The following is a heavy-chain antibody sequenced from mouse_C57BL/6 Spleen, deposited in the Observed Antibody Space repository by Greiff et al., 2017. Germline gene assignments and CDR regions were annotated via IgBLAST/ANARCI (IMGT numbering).Heavy chain of an antibody. Sequence: EVKLQESGPGLVKPSQSLSLTCSVTGYSITSGYYWNWIRQFPGNKLEWMGYISYDGSNNYNPSLKNRISITRDTSKSQFFLKLNSVTTEDTATYYCASYYYGSSYGWFAYWGQGTLVTVSA. D-gene: IGHD1-1*01. J-gene: IGHJ3*01. CDR1: GYSITSGYY. CDR3: ASYYYGSSYGWFAY. CDR2: ISYDGSN. V-gene: IGHV3-6*01.